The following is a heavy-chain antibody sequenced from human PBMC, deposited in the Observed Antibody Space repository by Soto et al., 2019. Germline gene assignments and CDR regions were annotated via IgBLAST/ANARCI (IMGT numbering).Heavy chain of an antibody. V-gene: IGHV1-18*01. J-gene: IGHJ4*02. CDR2: ISAYNGNT. D-gene: IGHD6-19*01. CDR1: GYTFTSYG. Sequence: ASVKVSCKASGYTFTSYGISWVRQAPGQGLEWMGWISAYNGNTNYAQKIQGRFTMTTDTSTSTAYMELRSLRSDDTAVYYCARGPPESSGWYWELHWGQGTLVTVSS. CDR3: ARGPPESSGWYWELH.